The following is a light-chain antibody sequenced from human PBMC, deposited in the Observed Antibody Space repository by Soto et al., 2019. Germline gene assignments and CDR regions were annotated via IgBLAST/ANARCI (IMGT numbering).Light chain of an antibody. CDR3: QHYNSYSEA. Sequence: DNKMTQSPSTLSASVGDRVTIPCRASQTISSWLAWYQQKPGKAPKLLIYKASTLKSGVPSRFSGSGSGTEFTLTISSLQPDDFATYYCQHYNSYSEAFGQGTKVDIK. CDR1: QTISSW. V-gene: IGKV1-5*03. J-gene: IGKJ1*01. CDR2: KAS.